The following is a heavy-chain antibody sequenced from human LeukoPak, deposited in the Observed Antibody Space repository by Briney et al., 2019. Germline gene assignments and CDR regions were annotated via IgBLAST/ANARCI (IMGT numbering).Heavy chain of an antibody. V-gene: IGHV3-23*01. J-gene: IGHJ3*02. CDR2: VSGSGDST. Sequence: GGSLRLSCAASGFTFSSYVMNWIRQAPGKGLEWVSAVSGSGDSTYYADSVKGRFTISRDNSENTVYLEINSLRVEDTALYYCASPYYYDSSGYYSPAFDIWGQGTMVTVSS. D-gene: IGHD3-22*01. CDR3: ASPYYYDSSGYYSPAFDI. CDR1: GFTFSSYV.